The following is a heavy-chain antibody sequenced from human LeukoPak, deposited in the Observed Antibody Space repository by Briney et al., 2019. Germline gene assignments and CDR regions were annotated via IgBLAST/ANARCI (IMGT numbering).Heavy chain of an antibody. Sequence: SETLSLTCTVSGGSLSNYYWSWIRLPPGKGLEWIGYIYYSGSTNYNPSLKSRVTISVDTSKNQFSLKLSSVTAADTAVYYCAREQQLVRSYYYYYYMDVWGKGTTVTVSS. V-gene: IGHV4-59*12. CDR2: IYYSGST. CDR1: GGSLSNYY. D-gene: IGHD6-13*01. J-gene: IGHJ6*03. CDR3: AREQQLVRSYYYYYYMDV.